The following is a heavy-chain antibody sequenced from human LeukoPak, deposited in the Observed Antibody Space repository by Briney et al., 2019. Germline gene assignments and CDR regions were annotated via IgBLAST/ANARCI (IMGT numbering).Heavy chain of an antibody. CDR2: IYTSGST. D-gene: IGHD3-10*01. V-gene: IGHV4-61*02. CDR3: ARGLWFGDENPPYFDY. CDR1: GGSISSSNYY. Sequence: SQTLSLTCTVSGGSISSSNYYWNWIRQPAGKGLEWIGRIYTSGSTNYNPSLKSRVTISADTSKNQFSLKLSSVTAADTALYYCARGLWFGDENPPYFDYWGQGTLVTVSS. J-gene: IGHJ4*02.